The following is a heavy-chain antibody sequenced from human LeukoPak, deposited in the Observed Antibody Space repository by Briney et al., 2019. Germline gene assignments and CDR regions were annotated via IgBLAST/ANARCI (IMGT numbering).Heavy chain of an antibody. CDR1: GVSISIYY. CDR3: VRDRELNY. Sequence: PSETLSLTCTVSGVSISIYYWSWIRQPPGKGLEWIGYIYNSGSTSYNPSLKSRATISADTSKNQFSLKLSPVTAADTAVYYCVRDRELNYWGQGTLVTVSS. CDR2: IYNSGST. V-gene: IGHV4-59*01. J-gene: IGHJ4*02. D-gene: IGHD1-7*01.